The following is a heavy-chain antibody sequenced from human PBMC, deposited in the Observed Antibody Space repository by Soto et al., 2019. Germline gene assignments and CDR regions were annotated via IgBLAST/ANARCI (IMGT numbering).Heavy chain of an antibody. CDR2: IYHSGST. Sequence: SETLSLTCAVSGGSISSSNWWSWVRQPPGKGLEWIGEIYHSGSTNYNPSLKSRVTISVDKSKNQFSLKLSSVSAADTAVYYCARRYCSSSSCYYFDYWGQGSLFTASS. V-gene: IGHV4-4*02. J-gene: IGHJ4*02. D-gene: IGHD2-2*01. CDR1: GGSISSSNW. CDR3: ARRYCSSSSCYYFDY.